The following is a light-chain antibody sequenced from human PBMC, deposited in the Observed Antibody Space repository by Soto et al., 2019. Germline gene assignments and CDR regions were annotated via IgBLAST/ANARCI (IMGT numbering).Light chain of an antibody. CDR3: CSYATPRL. J-gene: IGLJ2*01. CDR1: SSDVGSYDL. Sequence: QSALTQPASVSGSPRQSIIISCTGTSSDVGSYDLVPWYQQHPDKAPKLLLFEVSKRPSGVSIRFSGSKSGNTASLTISGLQPEDEADYYCCSYATPRLFGGGTKVTVL. CDR2: EVS. V-gene: IGLV2-23*02.